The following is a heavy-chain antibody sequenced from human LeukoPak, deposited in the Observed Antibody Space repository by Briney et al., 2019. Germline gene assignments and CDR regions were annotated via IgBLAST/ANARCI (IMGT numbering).Heavy chain of an antibody. CDR1: GGSFSGYY. CDR3: ARVSDIVVVPAARGPNGMDV. Sequence: SETLSPTCAVYGGSFSGYYWSWIRQPPGKGLEWIGEINHSGSTNYNPSLKSRVTISVDTSKNQFSLKLSSVTAADTAVYYCARVSDIVVVPAARGPNGMDVWGQGTTVTVSS. J-gene: IGHJ6*02. D-gene: IGHD2-2*01. CDR2: INHSGST. V-gene: IGHV4-34*01.